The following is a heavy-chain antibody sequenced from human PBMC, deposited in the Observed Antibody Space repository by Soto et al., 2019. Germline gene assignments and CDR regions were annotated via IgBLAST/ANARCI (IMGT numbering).Heavy chain of an antibody. CDR1: GFTFRRNN. J-gene: IGHJ6*02. CDR3: AGRVGATNYGMDV. Sequence: PGGSLRLSCAASGFTFRRNNMNWVRQAPGKGLEWVASISSSGDYLYYADSVKGRFIISRDNFQNSLILQMNNLRADDTAVYYCAGRVGATNYGMDVWGQGTTATVSS. CDR2: ISSSGDYL. D-gene: IGHD1-26*01. V-gene: IGHV3-21*01.